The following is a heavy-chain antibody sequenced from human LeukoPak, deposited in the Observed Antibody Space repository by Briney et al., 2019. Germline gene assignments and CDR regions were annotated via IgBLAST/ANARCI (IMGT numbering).Heavy chain of an antibody. Sequence: GGSLRLSCAASGFTFSSYAMSWVRQAPGKGLEWVSAISGSGGSTYYADSVKGRFTISRDNSKNTLYLQMNSLRAEDTAVYYCAKDQEWLDPLRGRWGAFDYWGQGTLVTVSS. CDR2: ISGSGGST. J-gene: IGHJ4*02. D-gene: IGHD6-19*01. CDR3: AKDQEWLDPLRGRWGAFDY. V-gene: IGHV3-23*01. CDR1: GFTFSSYA.